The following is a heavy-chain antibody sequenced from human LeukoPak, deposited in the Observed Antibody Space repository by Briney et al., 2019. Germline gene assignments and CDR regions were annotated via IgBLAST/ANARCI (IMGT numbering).Heavy chain of an antibody. CDR2: TYYRSKWYN. D-gene: IGHD6-19*01. V-gene: IGHV6-1*01. CDR3: ARVPHYSSGWYLAFDI. J-gene: IGHJ3*02. Sequence: SQTLSLTCDISGDSVSRESVAWNWIRQSPSRGLEWLGRTYYRSKWYNDYAVSVKSRTIINPDTSKNHFSLHLNSVTPEDTAVYYCARVPHYSSGWYLAFDIWGQGTMVTVSS. CDR1: GDSVSRESVA.